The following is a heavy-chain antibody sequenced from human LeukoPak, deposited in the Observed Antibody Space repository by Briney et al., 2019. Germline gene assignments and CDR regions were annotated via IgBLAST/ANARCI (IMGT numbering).Heavy chain of an antibody. CDR2: ISWDGGST. V-gene: IGHV3-43D*03. CDR3: AKAGDSSGYYQFDY. CDR1: GFTFDDYA. D-gene: IGHD3-22*01. J-gene: IGHJ4*02. Sequence: GGSLRLSCAASGFTFDDYAMHWVRQAPGKGLEWVSLISWDGGSTYYADSVKGRFTISRDNSKNSLYLQMNSLRAEDTALYYCAKAGDSSGYYQFDYWGQGTLATVSS.